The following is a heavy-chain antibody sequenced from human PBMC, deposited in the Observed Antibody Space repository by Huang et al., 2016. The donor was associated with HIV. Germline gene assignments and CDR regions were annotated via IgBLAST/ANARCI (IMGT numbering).Heavy chain of an antibody. CDR3: VKDRGQQLSPFDS. D-gene: IGHD6-13*01. V-gene: IGHV3-21*01. CDR2: ISPSSSFI. J-gene: IGHJ4*02. CDR1: GFSLDSFN. Sequence: EVQLVDSGGGLVKPGGSLRLSCAASGFSLDSFNMFWVRQTPAKGLQWVASISPSSSFIEYAASVKGRFSISRDNAKNSLYLQMNSLRGEGTAVYYCVKDRGQQLSPFDSWGQGTLVTVSS.